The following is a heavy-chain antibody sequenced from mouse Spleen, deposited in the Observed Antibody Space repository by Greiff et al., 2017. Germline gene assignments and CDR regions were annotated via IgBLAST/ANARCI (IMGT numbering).Heavy chain of an antibody. CDR2: IRNKANGYTT. J-gene: IGHJ2*01. Sequence: EVQVVESGGGLVQPGGSLSLSCAASGFTFTDYYMSWVRQPPGKALEWLGFIRNKANGYTTEYSASVKGRFTISRDNSQSILYLQMNALRAEDSATYYCARYKGLRFDYWGQGTTLTVSS. D-gene: IGHD2-2*01. CDR1: GFTFTDYY. CDR3: ARYKGLRFDY. V-gene: IGHV7-3*01.